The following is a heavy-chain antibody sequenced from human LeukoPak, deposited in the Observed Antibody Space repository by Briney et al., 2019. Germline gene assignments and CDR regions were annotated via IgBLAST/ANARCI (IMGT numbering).Heavy chain of an antibody. CDR3: AREFNSNYYYGMDV. CDR1: GYTFTNYD. CDR2: MNPNSGNT. J-gene: IGHJ6*02. V-gene: IGHV1-8*01. Sequence: ASVKVSCKDSGYTFTNYDINWVRQAPGQGLEWMGWMNPNSGNTGYAQKFQGRVTMTRNTSISTAYMELSSLRSEDTAVYYCAREFNSNYYYGMDVWGQGTTVTVSS. D-gene: IGHD4-4*01.